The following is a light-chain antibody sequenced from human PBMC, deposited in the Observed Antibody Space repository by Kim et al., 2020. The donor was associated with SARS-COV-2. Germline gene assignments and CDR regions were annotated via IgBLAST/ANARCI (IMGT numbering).Light chain of an antibody. CDR2: YDT. Sequence: AQGKTARSTGGGKKIGGKNVNWYQQKPGQAPVTVIHYDTDRHSGVPERFSGSNSGNTATLTITRVEAGDEADYYCQVWDSSSDHYVFGTGTKVTVL. V-gene: IGLV3-21*04. J-gene: IGLJ1*01. CDR3: QVWDSSSDHYV. CDR1: KIGGKN.